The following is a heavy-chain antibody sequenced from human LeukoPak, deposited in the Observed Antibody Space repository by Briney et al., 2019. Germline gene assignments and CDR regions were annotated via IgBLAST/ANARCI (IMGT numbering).Heavy chain of an antibody. CDR2: IYHSGST. J-gene: IGHJ4*02. V-gene: IGHV4-30-2*01. CDR3: ARGSGAFDY. Sequence: PSETLSLTCAVSGGSISSGGYSWSWIRQPPGKGLEWIGYIYHSGSTYYNPSLKSRVTISVDRSKNQFSLKLSSVTAADTAVYYCARGSGAFDYWGQGTLVTVSS. CDR1: GGSISSGGYS.